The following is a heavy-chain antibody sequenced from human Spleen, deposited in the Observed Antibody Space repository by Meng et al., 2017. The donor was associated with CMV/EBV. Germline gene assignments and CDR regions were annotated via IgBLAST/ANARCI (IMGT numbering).Heavy chain of an antibody. CDR3: ARDCSSTNCYSSGSPEYFQH. D-gene: IGHD2-2*01. CDR1: GYTFSNYD. CDR2: IWYDGSDK. J-gene: IGHJ1*01. V-gene: IGHV3-33*01. Sequence: GGSLRLSCGASGYTFSNYDMHWVRQAPGKGLEWVAFIWYDGSDKYYADYVKGRFTISRDNAKNSLYLQMNSLRAEDTAVYYCARDCSSTNCYSSGSPEYFQHWGQGTLVTVSS.